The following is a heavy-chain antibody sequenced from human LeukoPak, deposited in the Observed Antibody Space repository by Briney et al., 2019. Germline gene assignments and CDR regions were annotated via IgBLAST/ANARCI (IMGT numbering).Heavy chain of an antibody. CDR1: GFTVSSNY. J-gene: IGHJ4*02. D-gene: IGHD3-10*01. CDR2: IYSGGST. V-gene: IGHV3-66*01. Sequence: PGGSLRLSCAASGFTVSSNYMSWVRQAPGKGLEWVSVIYSGGSTYYADPVKGRFTISRDNSKNTLYLQMNSLRAEDTAVYYCARDHGLWFGELLGGADYWGQGTLVTVSS. CDR3: ARDHGLWFGELLGGADY.